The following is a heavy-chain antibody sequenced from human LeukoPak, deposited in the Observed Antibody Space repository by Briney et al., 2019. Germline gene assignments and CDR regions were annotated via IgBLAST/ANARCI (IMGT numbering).Heavy chain of an antibody. Sequence: GGSLRLSCAASGFTFSSYEMNWVRQAPGKGLERVSSISSSGSTIYYAYSVKGRFTISRDNAKNSQSLQMNSLRAEDTAVYYCASRRGTYFDCWGQGTLVTVSS. V-gene: IGHV3-48*03. CDR2: ISSSGSTI. D-gene: IGHD3-10*01. CDR1: GFTFSSYE. J-gene: IGHJ4*02. CDR3: ASRRGTYFDC.